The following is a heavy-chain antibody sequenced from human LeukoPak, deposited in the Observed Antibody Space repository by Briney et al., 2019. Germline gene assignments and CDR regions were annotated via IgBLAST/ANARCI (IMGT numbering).Heavy chain of an antibody. D-gene: IGHD6-13*01. V-gene: IGHV3-30*03. Sequence: GGSLRLSCAASGFTFSSYGMHWVRQAPGKGLEWVAVISYDGSNKYYADSVKGRFTISRDNSKNTLYLQMNSLRSEDTAVYYCARGFPGRAAAATDYWGQGTLVTVSS. CDR2: ISYDGSNK. CDR3: ARGFPGRAAAATDY. CDR1: GFTFSSYG. J-gene: IGHJ4*02.